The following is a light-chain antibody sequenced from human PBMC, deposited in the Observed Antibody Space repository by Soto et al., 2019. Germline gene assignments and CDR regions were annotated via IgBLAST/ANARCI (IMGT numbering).Light chain of an antibody. CDR3: QQYNNWPQT. CDR1: KSVTSN. CDR2: GAS. Sequence: IVFTQSPVTLCVSPGGRGTLSCRASKSVTSNYLAWYQQKPGQAPRLLIFGASIRATGLQDRFSGSGSGTDFTLTISSLQSEDFAVYYCQQYNNWPQTFGQGTQVDIK. V-gene: IGKV3D-15*01. J-gene: IGKJ1*01.